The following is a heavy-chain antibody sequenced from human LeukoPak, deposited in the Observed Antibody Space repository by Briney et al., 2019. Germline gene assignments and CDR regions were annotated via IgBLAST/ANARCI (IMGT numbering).Heavy chain of an antibody. D-gene: IGHD3-3*01. CDR1: GGAFISYA. CDR2: IIPIFGTA. CDR3: ARPRFLEWSRYYYYGMDV. Sequence: ASVKVSCKASGGAFISYAISWVRQAPGQGLEWMGGIIPIFGTAIYAQKFQGRVTITADESTSTAYMELSSLRSEDTAVYYCARPRFLEWSRYYYYGMDVWAKGPRSPSP. J-gene: IGHJ6*02. V-gene: IGHV1-69*13.